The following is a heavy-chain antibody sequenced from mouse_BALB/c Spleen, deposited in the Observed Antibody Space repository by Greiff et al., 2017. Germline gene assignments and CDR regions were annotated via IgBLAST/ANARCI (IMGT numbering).Heavy chain of an antibody. J-gene: IGHJ4*01. V-gene: IGHV1-67*01. CDR2: ISIYYDNT. Sequence: QVQLKESGPELVRPGESVKISCKGSGYTFTDYAMHWVKQSHAKSLEWIGVISIYYDNTNYNQKFKGKATMTVDKSSSTAYMELARLTSEDSAIYYCARERYYYGSSLYAMDYWGQGTSVTVSS. CDR3: ARERYYYGSSLYAMDY. D-gene: IGHD1-1*01. CDR1: GYTFTDYA.